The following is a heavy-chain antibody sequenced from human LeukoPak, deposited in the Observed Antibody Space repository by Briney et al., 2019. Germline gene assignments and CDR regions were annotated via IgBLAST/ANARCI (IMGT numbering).Heavy chain of an antibody. D-gene: IGHD2-15*01. J-gene: IGHJ4*02. Sequence: GGSLRLSCAASGFTFSSYAMHWVRQAPGKGLEYVSAISSNGGSTYYANSVKGRFTISRDNSKNTLYLQMGSLRAEDTAVYYCAKVDAISYYFDSWGQGTLVTVSS. CDR3: AKVDAISYYFDS. CDR1: GFTFSSYA. V-gene: IGHV3-64*01. CDR2: ISSNGGST.